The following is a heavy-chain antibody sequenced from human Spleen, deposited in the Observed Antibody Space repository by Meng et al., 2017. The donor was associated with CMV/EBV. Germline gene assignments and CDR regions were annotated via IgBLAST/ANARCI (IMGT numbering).Heavy chain of an antibody. CDR1: GGTFRGYA. CDR3: ARDYYDRKPLGY. D-gene: IGHD3-22*01. CDR2: IIPIFGSP. V-gene: IGHV1-69*05. J-gene: IGHJ4*02. Sequence: CKASGGTFRGYAINWVRQAPGQGLEWMGGIIPIFGSPKYAQKFQGRVTITTDESTSTAYMELSSLRSEDTAVYYCARDYYDRKPLGYWGQGTLVTVSS.